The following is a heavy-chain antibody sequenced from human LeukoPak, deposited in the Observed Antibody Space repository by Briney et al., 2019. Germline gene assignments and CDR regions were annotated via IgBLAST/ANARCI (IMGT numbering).Heavy chain of an antibody. Sequence: PGASVKVSCKASGYTFTGYYIHWVRQAPGQGLEWMGWINPNSGGTNYAQKFQGRVTMTRDTSISTAYMELSRLRFDNTAIYYCARNGMAANYYDSSGPWGQGTLVTVSS. CDR3: ARNGMAANYYDSSGP. CDR2: INPNSGGT. J-gene: IGHJ5*02. V-gene: IGHV1-2*02. D-gene: IGHD3-22*01. CDR1: GYTFTGYY.